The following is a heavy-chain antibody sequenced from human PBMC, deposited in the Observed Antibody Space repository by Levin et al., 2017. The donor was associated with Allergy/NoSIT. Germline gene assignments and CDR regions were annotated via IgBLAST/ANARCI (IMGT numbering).Heavy chain of an antibody. CDR1: GGTFSSYA. V-gene: IGHV1-69*06. D-gene: IGHD2-15*01. Sequence: SVKVSCKASGGTFSSYAISWVRQAPGQGLEWMGGIIPIFGTANYAQKFQGRVTITADKSTSTAYMELSSLRSEDTAVYYCARSALGYCSGGSCYGYFDYWGQGTLVTVSS. CDR3: ARSALGYCSGGSCYGYFDY. J-gene: IGHJ4*02. CDR2: IIPIFGTA.